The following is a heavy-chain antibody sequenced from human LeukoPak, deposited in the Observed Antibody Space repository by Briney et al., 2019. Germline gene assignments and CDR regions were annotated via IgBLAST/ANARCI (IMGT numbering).Heavy chain of an antibody. CDR3: ARERQNKDFWSGGDY. CDR2: ISSSSYI. CDR1: GFTFSSYS. Sequence: GGSLRLSCAASGFTFSSYSMNWVRQAPGKGLEWVSSISSSSYIYYADSVKGRFTISRDNAKNSLYLQMNTLRPEDTAVYYCARERQNKDFWSGGDYWGQGTLVTVSS. J-gene: IGHJ4*02. V-gene: IGHV3-21*01. D-gene: IGHD3-3*01.